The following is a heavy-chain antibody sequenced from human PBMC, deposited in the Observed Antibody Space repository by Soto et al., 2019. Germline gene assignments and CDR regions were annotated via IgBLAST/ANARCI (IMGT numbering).Heavy chain of an antibody. CDR1: GYTLTELS. D-gene: IGHD2-15*01. CDR3: ATVLIRPQGAFDI. V-gene: IGHV1-24*01. J-gene: IGHJ3*02. CDR2: FDPEDGET. Sequence: GASVKVSCKVSGYTLTELSMHWVRQAPGKGLEWMGGFDPEDGETIYAQKFQGRVTMTEVTSTDTAYMELSSLRSEDTAVYYCATVLIRPQGAFDIWGQGTMVTVSS.